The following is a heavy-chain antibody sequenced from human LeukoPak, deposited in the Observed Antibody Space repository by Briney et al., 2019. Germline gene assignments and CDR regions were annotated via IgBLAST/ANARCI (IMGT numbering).Heavy chain of an antibody. CDR3: ACNCGGDDAG. Sequence: GASVKVSCKASGYTFTSYGISWVRQAPGQGLEWMGWINPNSGGTNYAQKFQGRVTMTRDTSISTAYMELSRLRSDDTAVYYCACNCGGDDAGWGQGTLVTVSS. CDR2: INPNSGGT. CDR1: GYTFTSYG. V-gene: IGHV1-2*02. J-gene: IGHJ4*02. D-gene: IGHD2-21*02.